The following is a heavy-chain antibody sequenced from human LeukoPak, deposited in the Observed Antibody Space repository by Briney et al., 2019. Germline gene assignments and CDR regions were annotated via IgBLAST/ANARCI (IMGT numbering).Heavy chain of an antibody. CDR1: RFTVSNNY. V-gene: IGHV3-74*03. J-gene: IGHJ4*02. Sequence: GGSLRLSCAASRFTVSNNYIAWVRQAPGKGLVWVSRIKSDGSSIMYADSVRGRFTISRDNAKNTLYLQMNSLRAEDTAVYYCARDLDYGGRSNFDHWGQGTLVTVSS. D-gene: IGHD4-23*01. CDR2: IKSDGSSI. CDR3: ARDLDYGGRSNFDH.